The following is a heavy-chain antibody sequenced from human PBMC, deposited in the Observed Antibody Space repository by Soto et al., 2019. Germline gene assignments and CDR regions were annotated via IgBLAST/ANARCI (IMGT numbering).Heavy chain of an antibody. D-gene: IGHD6-13*01. Sequence: QVQLVQSGAEVKKPGASVKVSCKASGYTFTSYGISWVRQAPGQGLEWMGWISAYNGNTNYAQKLQGRVTMTTDTPTSTGYMELRSLRSDATAVYYCARAPRSSWYAPWGQGTLVTVSS. V-gene: IGHV1-18*01. CDR2: ISAYNGNT. CDR1: GYTFTSYG. J-gene: IGHJ5*02. CDR3: ARAPRSSWYAP.